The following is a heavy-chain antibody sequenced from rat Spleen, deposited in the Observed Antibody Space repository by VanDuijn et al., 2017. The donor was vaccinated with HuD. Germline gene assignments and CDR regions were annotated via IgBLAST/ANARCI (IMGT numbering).Heavy chain of an antibody. Sequence: EVQLVESGGGLVQPGRSLKLSCAASGFTFSDYNMAWVRQAPRKGLDWVASISYDSSDTYYRDSVKGRFTISRDNTKNTLYLQMDSLRSEDTATYYCTTPIYGGYGEGWFAYWGQGTLVTVSS. CDR1: GFTFSDYN. V-gene: IGHV5S10*01. CDR3: TTPIYGGYGEGWFAY. CDR2: ISYDSSDT. D-gene: IGHD1-11*01. J-gene: IGHJ3*01.